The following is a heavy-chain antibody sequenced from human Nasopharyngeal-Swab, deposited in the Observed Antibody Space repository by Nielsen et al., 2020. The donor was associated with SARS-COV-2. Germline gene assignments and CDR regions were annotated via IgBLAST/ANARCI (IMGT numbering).Heavy chain of an antibody. CDR3: ARDGGGSYYADY. CDR1: GFTFSSYW. CDR2: IKQDGSEK. V-gene: IGHV3-7*03. Sequence: GESLKISCAASGFTFSSYWMSWVRQAPGKGLEWVAIIKQDGSEKYYVDSAKGRFTISRDNAKNSLYLQMNSLRAEDTAVYYCARDGGGSYYADYWGQGTLVTVSS. D-gene: IGHD1-26*01. J-gene: IGHJ4*02.